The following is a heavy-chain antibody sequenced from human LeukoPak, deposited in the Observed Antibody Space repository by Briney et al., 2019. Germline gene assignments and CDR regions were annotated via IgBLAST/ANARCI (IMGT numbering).Heavy chain of an antibody. CDR2: INHSGST. J-gene: IGHJ4*02. D-gene: IGHD3-3*01. CDR3: ARGRAYYDFWGGYGAWYFDY. CDR1: GGSFSGYY. V-gene: IGHV4-34*01. Sequence: SETLSLTCAVYGGSFSGYYWSWIRQPPGKGLGWIGEINHSGSTNYNPSLKSRVTISVDTSKNQFSLKLSSVTAADTAVYYCARGRAYYDFWGGYGAWYFDYWGQGTLVTVSS.